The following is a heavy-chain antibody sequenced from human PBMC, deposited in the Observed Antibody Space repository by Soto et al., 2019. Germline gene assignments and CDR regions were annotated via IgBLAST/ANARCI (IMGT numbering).Heavy chain of an antibody. Sequence: PGGSLRLSCAASGFTFSSHWMHWVRQAPGKGLVWVSRISTDGSSKTYADSVKGRFTISRDNAKNTVYLQMNSLTAEDTAVYYCARDRPHNWFDPWGQGTLVTVSS. CDR2: ISTDGSSK. J-gene: IGHJ5*02. CDR1: GFTFSSHW. V-gene: IGHV3-74*03. CDR3: ARDRPHNWFDP.